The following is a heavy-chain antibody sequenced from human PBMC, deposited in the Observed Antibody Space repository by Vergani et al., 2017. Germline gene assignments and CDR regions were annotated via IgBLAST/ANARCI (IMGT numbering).Heavy chain of an antibody. D-gene: IGHD1-1*01. Sequence: VHLVESGGGVVQPGRSLRLSCVASGFSFTTYAMSWVRQAPGKGLEWVSTINTNGDYTRYGDSVKGRFTISRDNSKSTLYLQMNSLRAEDTAIYYCAKGGWNYWFDSWGQGTLVIVS. CDR1: GFSFTTYA. CDR2: INTNGDYT. J-gene: IGHJ5*01. V-gene: IGHV3-23*04. CDR3: AKGGWNYWFDS.